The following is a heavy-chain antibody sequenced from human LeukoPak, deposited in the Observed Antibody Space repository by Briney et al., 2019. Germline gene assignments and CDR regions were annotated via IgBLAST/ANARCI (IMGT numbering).Heavy chain of an antibody. CDR3: ARVSSSWYDPVDY. CDR2: IYYSGST. Sequence: SETLPLTCTVSGGSISSYYWSWIRQPPGKGLEWIGYIYYSGSTNYNPSLKSRVTISVDTSKNQFSLKLSSVTAADTAVYYCARVSSSWYDPVDYWGQGTLVTVSS. J-gene: IGHJ4*02. D-gene: IGHD6-13*01. V-gene: IGHV4-59*01. CDR1: GGSISSYY.